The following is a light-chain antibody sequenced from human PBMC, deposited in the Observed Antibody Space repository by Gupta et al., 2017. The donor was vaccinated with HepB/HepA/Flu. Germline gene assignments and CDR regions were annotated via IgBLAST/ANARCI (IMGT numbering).Light chain of an antibody. CDR2: WAS. Sequence: DLVMTQSPYSLAVSLGERATLHCKSSPTVLYSSNNRSYLAWYQQKPGQAPKLLMYWASTRESGVPDRFSGSGSGTDFTLTISSLRAEDVAVYYCQQYYGTPLTFGGGTRVEI. V-gene: IGKV4-1*01. J-gene: IGKJ4*01. CDR1: PTVLYSSNNRSY. CDR3: QQYYGTPLT.